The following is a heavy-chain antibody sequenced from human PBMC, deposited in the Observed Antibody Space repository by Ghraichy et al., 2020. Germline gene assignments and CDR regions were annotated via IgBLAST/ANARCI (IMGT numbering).Heavy chain of an antibody. J-gene: IGHJ6*02. CDR1: GYSFTSYW. V-gene: IGHV5-51*01. CDR2: IYPGDSDT. D-gene: IGHD2-8*02. CDR3: ARHFPPRYCTGGVCDQTANWYYYGMDV. Sequence: GESLNISCKGSGYSFTSYWIGWVRQMPGKGLEWMGIIYPGDSDTRYSPSFQGQVTISADKSISTAYLQWSSLKASDTAMYYCARHFPPRYCTGGVCDQTANWYYYGMDVWGQGTTVTVSS.